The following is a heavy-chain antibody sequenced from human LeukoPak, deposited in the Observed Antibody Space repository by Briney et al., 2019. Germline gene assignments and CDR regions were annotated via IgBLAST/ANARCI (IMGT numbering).Heavy chain of an antibody. CDR3: ARDLDGSGNRDGMDV. J-gene: IGHJ6*02. CDR2: NYYSGSN. D-gene: IGHD3-10*01. V-gene: IGHV4-59*01. CDR1: GGSISSYW. Sequence: KPSETLSLTCAVSGGSISSYWWSWSRPPPGKGQGWVGNNYYSGSNNYNPSLTSRVTISVDMSKNQFSLKLSSVTAADTAVYYCARDLDGSGNRDGMDVWGQGTTVTVSS.